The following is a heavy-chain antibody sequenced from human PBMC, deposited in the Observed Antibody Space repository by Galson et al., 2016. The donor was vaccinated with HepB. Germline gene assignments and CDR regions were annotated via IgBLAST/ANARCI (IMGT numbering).Heavy chain of an antibody. J-gene: IGHJ4*02. V-gene: IGHV3-21*01. CDR2: SNSGSIYI. D-gene: IGHD3-3*02. CDR1: GFSFSRYN. CDR3: ARDLGIRKKCCFGC. Sequence: SLRLSCAASGFSFSRYNMNWVRQAPGKGLEWVSFSNSGSIYIYYADSVKGRFTISIDNAKNSLFLQMNSLRAEDTAVYYCARDLGIRKKCCFGCWGQGTLVTVSS.